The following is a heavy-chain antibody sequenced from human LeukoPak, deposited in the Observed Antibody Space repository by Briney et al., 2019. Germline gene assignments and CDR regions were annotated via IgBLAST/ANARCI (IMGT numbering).Heavy chain of an antibody. D-gene: IGHD2-8*02. V-gene: IGHV3-43*01. CDR2: VSWDGGIT. J-gene: IGHJ4*02. CDR3: AKGPYWDY. Sequence: GGSLRLSCAASGFTFDDHSMHWLRQAPGKGLEWVSLVSWDGGITHYADSVEGRFTISRDNTKKILYLQMKSLRAEDTALYYCAKGPYWDYCGQGTLVTVSS. CDR1: GFTFDDHS.